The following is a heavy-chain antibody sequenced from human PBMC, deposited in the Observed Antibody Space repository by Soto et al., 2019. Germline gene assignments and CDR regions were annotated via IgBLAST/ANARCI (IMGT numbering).Heavy chain of an antibody. J-gene: IGHJ5*02. V-gene: IGHV4-39*01. CDR3: ERQSAVAGNWFHP. Sequence: SETLSLTCTVSGRSISSSSYYWGWIRQPPGKGLEWIGSVYYSGSTYYNPSLKSRVTISVDTSKNQFSLKLSSVTAADTAVYYCERQSAVAGNWFHPWGQVTLVT. CDR2: VYYSGST. D-gene: IGHD6-19*01. CDR1: GRSISSSSYY.